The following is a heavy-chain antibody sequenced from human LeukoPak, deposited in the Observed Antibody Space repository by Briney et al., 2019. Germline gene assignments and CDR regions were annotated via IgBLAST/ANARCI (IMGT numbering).Heavy chain of an antibody. J-gene: IGHJ4*02. V-gene: IGHV1-69*05. CDR3: ARALGYCSGGSCYSGFDY. CDR1: GGTFSSYA. D-gene: IGHD2-15*01. CDR2: IIPIFGTA. Sequence: ASVKVSCKASGGTFSSYAISWVRQAPGQGLEWMGRIIPIFGTANYAQKFQGRVTITTDESTSTAYMELSSLRSEDTAVYYCARALGYCSGGSCYSGFDYWGQGTLVTVSS.